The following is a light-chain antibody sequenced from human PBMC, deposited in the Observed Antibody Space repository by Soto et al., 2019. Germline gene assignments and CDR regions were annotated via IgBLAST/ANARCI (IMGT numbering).Light chain of an antibody. V-gene: IGKV3-15*01. J-gene: IGKJ4*01. CDR2: GAS. Sequence: EVVMTPSPATLSVSPGERATLSCRASQSVSSNLAWYQHKPGQAPGLLIYGASTRATGIPARFSGSGSGTEFTLTISSLQSEDFAVYYCQQYNNWPLTFGGGTKVEIK. CDR1: QSVSSN. CDR3: QQYNNWPLT.